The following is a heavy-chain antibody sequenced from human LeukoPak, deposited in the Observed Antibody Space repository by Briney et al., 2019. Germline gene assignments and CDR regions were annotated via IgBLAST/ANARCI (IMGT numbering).Heavy chain of an antibody. J-gene: IGHJ4*02. CDR1: GFTFSDSY. D-gene: IGHD5-18*01. V-gene: IGHV3-11*01. CDR3: ARGKSPAMFTPVDY. Sequence: PGGSLRLSCAASGFTFSDSYMSWIRQPPGKGLEWISCISTNGGTNYYADSVKGRFTISRDNAKKSLHLQMNSLRAEDTAVYYCARGKSPAMFTPVDYWGQGSLVTVSP. CDR2: ISTNGGTN.